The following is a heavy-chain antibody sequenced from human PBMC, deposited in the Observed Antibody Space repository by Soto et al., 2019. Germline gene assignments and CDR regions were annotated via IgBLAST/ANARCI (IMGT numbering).Heavy chain of an antibody. V-gene: IGHV3-11*01. CDR2: ISRSGRIV. CDR1: GFTFSDHY. D-gene: IGHD3-16*01. CDR3: GRDPELWDENVASRPSTYYYGMDV. Sequence: QLVESGGGLVEPGGSLRLFCAASGFTFSDHYMSWLRQAPWKGLEWVSYISRSGRIVYYADSVKGRFTISRDNSKNSLYLQMDGLRAEDTAIYYCGRDPELWDENVASRPSTYYYGMDVWGQGTTVAVAS. J-gene: IGHJ6*02.